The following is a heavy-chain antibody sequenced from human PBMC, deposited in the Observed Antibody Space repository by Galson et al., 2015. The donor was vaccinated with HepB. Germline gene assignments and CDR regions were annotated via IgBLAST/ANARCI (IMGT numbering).Heavy chain of an antibody. CDR3: ARDVGDYSDYLRHYYYYMDV. CDR2: ISVYSGDA. Sequence: SVKVSCKASGYTFTSFGISWVRQAPGQGLEWMGWISVYSGDANYAQKLPGRVTMTTDTSTSTAYMELRNLRSDDTAVYFCARDVGDYSDYLRHYYYYMDVWGKGTRSPSP. D-gene: IGHD4-11*01. J-gene: IGHJ6*03. V-gene: IGHV1-18*01. CDR1: GYTFTSFG.